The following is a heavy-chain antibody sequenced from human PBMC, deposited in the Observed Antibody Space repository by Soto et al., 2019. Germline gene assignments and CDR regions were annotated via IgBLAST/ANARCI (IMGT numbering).Heavy chain of an antibody. D-gene: IGHD3-10*01. V-gene: IGHV1-69*02. CDR3: ASSYGSGYRAFDY. J-gene: IGHJ4*02. CDR1: GDTFNFYS. CDR2: VKPIVSMS. Sequence: QVQLVQSGAEVKRPGSSVKVSSKASGDTFNFYSINWVRQAPGLGLEWMGRVKPIVSMSNYAQKFQGRVTMTADKSTSTAYMELSSLRSEDTAIYYCASSYGSGYRAFDYWGQGALVTVSS.